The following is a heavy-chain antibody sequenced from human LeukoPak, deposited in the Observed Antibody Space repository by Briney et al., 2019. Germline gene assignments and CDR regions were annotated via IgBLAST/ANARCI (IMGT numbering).Heavy chain of an antibody. CDR1: GFTFSSYG. Sequence: GGSLRLSCAASGFTFSSYGMSWVRQAPGKGLEWVANIKQDGSEKYYVDSVKGRFTISRDSAKNSLYLQMNSLRAEDTAVYYCARDGATFSGYDWYYYMDVWGKGTTVTVSS. D-gene: IGHD5-12*01. CDR2: IKQDGSEK. V-gene: IGHV3-7*01. CDR3: ARDGATFSGYDWYYYMDV. J-gene: IGHJ6*03.